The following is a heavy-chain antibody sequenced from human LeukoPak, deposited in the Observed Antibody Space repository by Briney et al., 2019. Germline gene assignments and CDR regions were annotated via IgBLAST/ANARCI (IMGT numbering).Heavy chain of an antibody. CDR2: MNPNSGNT. J-gene: IGHJ4*02. CDR3: ARVDWNYELDY. D-gene: IGHD1-7*01. Sequence: WASVKVSCKASGYTFTIYDINWVRHATGQGLEWMGWMNPNSGNTDYAQKFQGRVTMTRNTSISTTYMEMSSLRSEDTAVYYCARVDWNYELDYWGQGTLVTVSS. CDR1: GYTFTIYD. V-gene: IGHV1-8*01.